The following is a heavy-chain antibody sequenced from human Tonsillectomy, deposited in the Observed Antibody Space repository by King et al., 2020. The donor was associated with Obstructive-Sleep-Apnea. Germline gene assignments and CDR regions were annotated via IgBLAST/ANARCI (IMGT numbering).Heavy chain of an antibody. D-gene: IGHD3-10*01. V-gene: IGHV4-31*03. CDR2: IYYSGTT. Sequence: QLQESGPGLVKPSQTLSLTCTVSGGSISSGGYYWSWIRQHPGKGLEWIGYIYYSGTTYYNPSLKSRVSISVDTAKKHSSLKLSSVTAADTAVYYCARGGGEWGRDFDYWGQGTLVTVSS. CDR3: ARGGGEWGRDFDY. CDR1: GGSISSGGYY. J-gene: IGHJ4*02.